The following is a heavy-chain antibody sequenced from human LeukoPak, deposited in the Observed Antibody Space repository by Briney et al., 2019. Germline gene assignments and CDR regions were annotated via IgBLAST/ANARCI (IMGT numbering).Heavy chain of an antibody. CDR2: ISSYNGNT. Sequence: ASVKVSCKASGYTFTSYGITWVRQAPGQGLEWMGWISSYNGNTIYARNLQGRITMTTGTFTSTAYMELRSLISDDTAVYYCARDRQGSGPRPPETNWFDPWGQGTLVTVSS. D-gene: IGHD1-14*01. V-gene: IGHV1-18*01. CDR3: ARDRQGSGPRPPETNWFDP. J-gene: IGHJ5*02. CDR1: GYTFTSYG.